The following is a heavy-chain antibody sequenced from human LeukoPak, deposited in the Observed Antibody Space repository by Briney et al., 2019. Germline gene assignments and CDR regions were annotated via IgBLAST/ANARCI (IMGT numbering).Heavy chain of an antibody. CDR2: IDPSDSYT. CDR1: GYSLGSYW. CDR3: ARSVSYGSGSYSLY. V-gene: IGHV5-10-1*01. D-gene: IGHD3-10*01. Sequence: GESLKISCKASGYSLGSYWISWVRQMPGKGLEYMGRIDPSDSYTNFSPSFQGHVTISADKSISTAYLQWSSLKASDTAMYYCARSVSYGSGSYSLYWGQGTLVTVSS. J-gene: IGHJ4*02.